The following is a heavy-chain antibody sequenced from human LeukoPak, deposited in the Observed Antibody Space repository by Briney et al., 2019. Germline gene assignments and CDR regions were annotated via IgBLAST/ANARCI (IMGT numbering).Heavy chain of an antibody. CDR2: ISAYNGNT. Sequence: GASVKVSCKASGGTFSSYAISWVRQAPGQGLEWMGWISAYNGNTNYAQKLQGRVTMTTDTSTSTAYMELRSLRSDDTAVYYCARDPKLVALDYWGQGTLVTVSS. CDR3: ARDPKLVALDY. J-gene: IGHJ4*02. V-gene: IGHV1-18*01. D-gene: IGHD1-26*01. CDR1: GGTFSSYA.